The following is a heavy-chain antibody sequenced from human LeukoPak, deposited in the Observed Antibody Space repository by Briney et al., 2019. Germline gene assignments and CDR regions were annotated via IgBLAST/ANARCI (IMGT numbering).Heavy chain of an antibody. CDR2: IKQDGSEK. V-gene: IGHV3-7*01. CDR1: GFTFSSYW. J-gene: IGHJ4*02. Sequence: GGSLRLSCAASGFTFSSYWMSWVRQAPGKGLECVANIKQDGSEKYYVDSVKGRFTISRDNAKNSLYLQMNSLRAEDTAVYYCARSRYYDFWSGYYDDAKPDDYWGQGTLVTVSS. D-gene: IGHD3-3*01. CDR3: ARSRYYDFWSGYYDDAKPDDY.